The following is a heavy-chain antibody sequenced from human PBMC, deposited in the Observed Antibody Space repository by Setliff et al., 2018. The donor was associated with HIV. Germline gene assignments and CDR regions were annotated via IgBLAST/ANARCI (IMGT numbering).Heavy chain of an antibody. J-gene: IGHJ4*02. CDR3: TKERGDGYGYYFHY. Sequence: LRLSCAASGFIFSDYAMHWVRQAPGKGLEWVAHIRFDGNREYYADSVKGRFTISRDNSKNTVYLEMNSLRAGDTAVYYCTKERGDGYGYYFHYWGQGTLVTVSS. CDR2: IRFDGNRE. D-gene: IGHD5-12*01. V-gene: IGHV3-30*02. CDR1: GFIFSDYA.